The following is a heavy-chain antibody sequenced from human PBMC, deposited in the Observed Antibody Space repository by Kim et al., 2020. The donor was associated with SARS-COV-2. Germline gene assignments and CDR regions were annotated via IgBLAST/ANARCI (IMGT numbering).Heavy chain of an antibody. V-gene: IGHV4-4*07. CDR3: ARVNTIFGVVISSSNWFDP. CDR1: GGSISSYY. D-gene: IGHD3-3*01. Sequence: SETLSLTCTVSGGSISSYYWSWIRQPAGKGLEWIGRIYTSGSTNYNPSLKSRVTMSVDTSKNQFSLKLSSVTAADTAVYYCARVNTIFGVVISSSNWFDPWGQGTLVTVSS. J-gene: IGHJ5*02. CDR2: IYTSGST.